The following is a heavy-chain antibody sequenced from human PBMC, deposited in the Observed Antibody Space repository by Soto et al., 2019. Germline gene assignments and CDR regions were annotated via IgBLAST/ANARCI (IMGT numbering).Heavy chain of an antibody. CDR3: AARVVVVADDAFDI. J-gene: IGHJ3*02. V-gene: IGHV4-61*01. CDR1: GGSVSSGSYY. CDR2: IYYSGST. Sequence: SETLSLTCTVSGGSVSSGSYYWSWIRQPPGKGLEWIGYIYYSGSTNYNPSLKSRVTISVDTSKNQFSLKLSSVTAADTAVYYCAARVVVVADDAFDIWGQGTMVTVSS. D-gene: IGHD2-15*01.